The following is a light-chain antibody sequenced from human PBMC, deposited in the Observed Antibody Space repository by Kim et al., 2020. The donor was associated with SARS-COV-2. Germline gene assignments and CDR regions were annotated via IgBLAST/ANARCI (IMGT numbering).Light chain of an antibody. CDR2: DVS. V-gene: IGLV2-14*03. CDR1: SSDVGGYNY. Sequence: GQSLTISCQGTSSDVGGYNYVSWYQQHPGKAPKLMIYDVSKRPSGASIRFSGSKSVNTASLTISGLQAEDEADYYCSSYTSSSTLIFGGGTQLTVL. J-gene: IGLJ2*01. CDR3: SSYTSSSTLI.